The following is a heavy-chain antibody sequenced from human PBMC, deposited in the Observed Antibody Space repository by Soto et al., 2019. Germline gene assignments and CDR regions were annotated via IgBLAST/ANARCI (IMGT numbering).Heavy chain of an antibody. V-gene: IGHV1-18*01. CDR2: ISAYNGNT. Sequence: QVQLVQSGAEVKKPGASVKVSCKASGYTFTSYGISWVRQAPGQGLEWMGWISAYNGNTNYAQKLQGRVTMTTDTATSTAYMELRSLRSDDTAVYYCAAHEDTAMVGEDNWFDPWGQGTLVTVSS. CDR3: AAHEDTAMVGEDNWFDP. D-gene: IGHD5-18*01. J-gene: IGHJ5*02. CDR1: GYTFTSYG.